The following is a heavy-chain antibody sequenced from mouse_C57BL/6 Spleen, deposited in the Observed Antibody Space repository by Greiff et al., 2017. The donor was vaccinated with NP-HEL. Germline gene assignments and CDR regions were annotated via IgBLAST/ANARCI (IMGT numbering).Heavy chain of an antibody. Sequence: QVQLQQPGAELVKPGASVKLSCKASGYTFTSYWMQWVKQRPGQGLEWIGEIDPSDSYTNYNQKFKGKATLTVDTSSSTAYMQLSSLTSEDSAVYYCARSPDGYYLMDYWGQGTSVTVSS. V-gene: IGHV1-50*01. CDR3: ARSPDGYYLMDY. J-gene: IGHJ4*01. D-gene: IGHD2-3*01. CDR2: IDPSDSYT. CDR1: GYTFTSYW.